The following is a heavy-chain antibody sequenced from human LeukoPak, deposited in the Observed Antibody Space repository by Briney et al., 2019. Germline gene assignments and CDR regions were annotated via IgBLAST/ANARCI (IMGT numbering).Heavy chain of an antibody. CDR2: IKKGGSEK. J-gene: IGHJ4*02. V-gene: IGHV3-7*01. Sequence: GGSLRLFCAASGFTFSSYWMSWVRQAPGKGLEWVANIKKGGSEKYYVDSVKGRFTISRDNAKTSLYLQMNSLRAEDTAVYYCARDLSGVTGYTYGRGIDYWGQGTLVTVSS. CDR1: GFTFSSYW. D-gene: IGHD5-18*01. CDR3: ARDLSGVTGYTYGRGIDY.